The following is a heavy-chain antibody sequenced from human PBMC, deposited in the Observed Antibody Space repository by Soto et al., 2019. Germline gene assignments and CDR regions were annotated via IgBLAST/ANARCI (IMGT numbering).Heavy chain of an antibody. V-gene: IGHV5-51*01. Sequence: GESLKISCKGSGYTFATHWIAWVRQMPGKGLEWMGIIYPGDSDTRYSPSFQGQVTISADKSFSTAYLQWSSLKASDTALYFCARSSGGVYGIIIGGTNWFGPWGQGTLVTVSS. CDR2: IYPGDSDT. J-gene: IGHJ5*02. CDR3: ARSSGGVYGIIIGGTNWFGP. CDR1: GYTFATHW. D-gene: IGHD3-10*01.